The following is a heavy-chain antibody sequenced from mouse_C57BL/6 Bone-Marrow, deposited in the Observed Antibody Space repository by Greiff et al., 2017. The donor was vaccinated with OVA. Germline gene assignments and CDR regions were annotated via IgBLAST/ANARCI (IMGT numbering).Heavy chain of an antibody. CDR1: GYAFTNYL. CDR3: ARVPQLGNFDD. V-gene: IGHV1-54*01. Sequence: VQLQQSGAELVRPGTSVKVSCKASGYAFTNYLIEWVKQRPGQGLEWIGVINPGSGGTNYNEKFKGKATLTADKSSSTAYMQLSSLTSEDSAVYFCARVPQLGNFDDWGKGTTLTVAS. J-gene: IGHJ2*01. D-gene: IGHD4-1*02. CDR2: INPGSGGT.